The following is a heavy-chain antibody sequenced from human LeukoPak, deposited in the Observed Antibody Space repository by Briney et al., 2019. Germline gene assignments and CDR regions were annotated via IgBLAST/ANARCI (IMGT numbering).Heavy chain of an antibody. J-gene: IGHJ6*03. CDR1: GYTFTSYA. V-gene: IGHV7-4-1*02. Sequence: ASVKVFCKASGYTFTSYAMNWVRQAPGQGLEWMGWISTNTGNPTYAQGFTGRFVFSFDTSVSTAYLQISSLKAEDTAVYYCARAGILGYCSSTSCNQPYYYYMDVWGKGTTVAVSS. D-gene: IGHD2-2*01. CDR3: ARAGILGYCSSTSCNQPYYYYMDV. CDR2: ISTNTGNP.